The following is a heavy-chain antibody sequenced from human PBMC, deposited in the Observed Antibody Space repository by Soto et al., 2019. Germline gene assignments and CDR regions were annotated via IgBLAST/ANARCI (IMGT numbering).Heavy chain of an antibody. J-gene: IGHJ6*02. CDR3: APAPTGLDV. CDR2: ISSSGSTT. Sequence: SLRLSCAASGFTFSSYEMNWVRQTPGKGLEWVSYISSSGSTTNYSDSVRGRFTISRDNAKNSLFLQMNSLRAEDTAVYYCAPAPTGLDVWGQGTTVTVSS. D-gene: IGHD1-1*01. V-gene: IGHV3-48*03. CDR1: GFTFSSYE.